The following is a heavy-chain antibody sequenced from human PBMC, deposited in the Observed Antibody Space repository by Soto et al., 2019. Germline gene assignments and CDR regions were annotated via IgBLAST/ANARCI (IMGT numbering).Heavy chain of an antibody. CDR1: GYSLSRGYY. CDR2: IYHSGST. J-gene: IGHJ5*02. Sequence: LSLTCAFSGYSLSRGYYLVWLRPPPGKGLEWIGSIYHSGSTYHNPSLKSRVTISVDTSKNQFSLKLSSVTAADTAVYYCARVPYYDSSRIWFDPWGQGTLVTSPQ. CDR3: ARVPYYDSSRIWFDP. D-gene: IGHD3-22*01. V-gene: IGHV4-38-2*01.